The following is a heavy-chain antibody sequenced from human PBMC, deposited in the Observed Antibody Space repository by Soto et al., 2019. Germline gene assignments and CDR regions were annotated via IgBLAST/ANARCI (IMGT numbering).Heavy chain of an antibody. CDR3: ARDLGSGWYFDYYYYGMDV. D-gene: IGHD6-19*01. Sequence: SETLSLTCAVSGYSIISGYYWGWIRQPPGKGLEWIGSIYHSGSTYYNPSLKSRVTISVDTSKNQFSLKLSSVTAADTAVYYCARDLGSGWYFDYYYYGMDVWGQGTTVT. J-gene: IGHJ6*02. V-gene: IGHV4-38-2*02. CDR2: IYHSGST. CDR1: GYSIISGYY.